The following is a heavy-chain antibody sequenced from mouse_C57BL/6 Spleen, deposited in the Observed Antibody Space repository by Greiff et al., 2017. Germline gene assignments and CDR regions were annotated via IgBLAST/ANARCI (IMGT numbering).Heavy chain of an antibody. CDR3: ARGPDSSGYAY. D-gene: IGHD3-2*02. J-gene: IGHJ3*01. V-gene: IGHV1-19*01. Sequence: EVQLQESGPVLVKPGASVKMSCKASGYTFTDYYMNWVKQSHGKSLEWIGVINPYNGGTSYNQKFKGKATLTVDKSSSTAYMELNSLTSEDSAVXYCARGPDSSGYAYWGQGTLVTVSA. CDR2: INPYNGGT. CDR1: GYTFTDYY.